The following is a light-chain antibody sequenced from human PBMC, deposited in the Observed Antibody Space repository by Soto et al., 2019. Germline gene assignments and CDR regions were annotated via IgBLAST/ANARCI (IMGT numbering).Light chain of an antibody. V-gene: IGLV1-40*01. Sequence: QSVLTQPPSVSGSPGQRVTISCTGSSSNIGAGYYVHWYQQLPGTAPKLLIYGNSNRPSGVPDRFSGSKSGTSASLAITWLQDADDADYYCQSYDSSLSGVVFGGGTKLTVL. CDR2: GNS. J-gene: IGLJ2*01. CDR3: QSYDSSLSGVV. CDR1: SSNIGAGYY.